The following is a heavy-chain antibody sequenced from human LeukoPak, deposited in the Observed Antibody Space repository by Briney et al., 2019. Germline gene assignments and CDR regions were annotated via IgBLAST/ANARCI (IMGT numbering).Heavy chain of an antibody. CDR1: GFSLSTSGMC. Sequence: SGPALVKPTQTLTLTCTFSGFSLSTSGMCVSWIRQPPGKALEWLARIDWDDDKYYSTSLETRLTISKDTSKNQVVLTMTNMDPVDTATYYCARIRYSSGWYAFDIWGHGTMVTVSS. J-gene: IGHJ3*02. D-gene: IGHD6-19*01. V-gene: IGHV2-70*11. CDR2: IDWDDDK. CDR3: ARIRYSSGWYAFDI.